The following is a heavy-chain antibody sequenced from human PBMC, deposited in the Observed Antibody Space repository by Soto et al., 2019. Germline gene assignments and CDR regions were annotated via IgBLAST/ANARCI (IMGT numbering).Heavy chain of an antibody. J-gene: IGHJ6*03. D-gene: IGHD1-1*01. V-gene: IGHV3-15*07. CDR3: TTAAGTQYYYYYNLDV. Sequence: EVQLVESGGGLVKPGGSLRLSCAASGFTFSNAYMNWVRQAPGKGLEWVGRIKTKADGGATDYAAPVRDRFTISRDDSKNTLYLKMNSLKTEDTAVYYCTTAAGTQYYYYYNLDVWGQGATVAVSS. CDR1: GFTFSNAY. CDR2: IKTKADGGAT.